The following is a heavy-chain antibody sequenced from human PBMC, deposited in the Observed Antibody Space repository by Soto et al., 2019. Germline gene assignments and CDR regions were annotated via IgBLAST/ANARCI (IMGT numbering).Heavy chain of an antibody. CDR1: VFTFSSYS. CDR3: ARDHAVAAREERYFES. D-gene: IGHD3-9*01. Sequence: VGSLRLACASSVFTFSSYSMNCVRHSPGKGLEWVSYISSSRGTTYYSDSVKGRFTISRDNGKNSLYLQMNSLRDEDTAVYYCARDHAVAAREERYFESWGQGTLVTVSS. V-gene: IGHV3-48*02. CDR2: ISSSRGTT. J-gene: IGHJ4*02.